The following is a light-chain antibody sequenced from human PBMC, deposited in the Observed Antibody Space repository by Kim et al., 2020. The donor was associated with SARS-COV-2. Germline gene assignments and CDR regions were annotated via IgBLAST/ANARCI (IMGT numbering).Light chain of an antibody. V-gene: IGKV3-15*01. CDR2: DAS. Sequence: GSPGERATLPCRASQSLNNKVAWYQQKPGQAPRLLIQDASTRATGIPARFSGSGSGTDFTLTISSLQSEDFAVYYCQHYSKWPFTFGPGTKVDIK. J-gene: IGKJ3*01. CDR3: QHYSKWPFT. CDR1: QSLNNK.